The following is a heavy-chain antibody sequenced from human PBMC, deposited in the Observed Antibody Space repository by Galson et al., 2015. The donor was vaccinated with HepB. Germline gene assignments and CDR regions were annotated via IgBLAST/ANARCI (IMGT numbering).Heavy chain of an antibody. V-gene: IGHV4-39*01. CDR1: GGSISSTTYY. Sequence: LTCTVSGGSISSTTYYWGWIRQPPGKGLEWIGSIYYSGSTNYNPSLKSRVTISVDTSKNQFSLKLSSVTAADTAVYYCVRQWGGYCSGGTCYPITDWGQGTLVTVSS. CDR2: IYYSGST. D-gene: IGHD2-15*01. CDR3: VRQWGGYCSGGTCYPITD. J-gene: IGHJ4*02.